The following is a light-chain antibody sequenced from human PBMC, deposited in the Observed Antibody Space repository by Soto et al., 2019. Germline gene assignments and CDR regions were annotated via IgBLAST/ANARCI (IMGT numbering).Light chain of an antibody. CDR2: YVS. J-gene: IGKJ1*01. V-gene: IGKV1-5*01. CDR1: QRMRGW. CDR3: QQYDSFSGT. Sequence: DIQMTQSPSTLSASVGDTVTITCRASQRMRGWLGWHQQKPGKSPQLLIYYVSAIKRGGPLWFSASGTRRESSLNISSLQLDDCATYYCQQYDSFSGTAGQGTKGDIK.